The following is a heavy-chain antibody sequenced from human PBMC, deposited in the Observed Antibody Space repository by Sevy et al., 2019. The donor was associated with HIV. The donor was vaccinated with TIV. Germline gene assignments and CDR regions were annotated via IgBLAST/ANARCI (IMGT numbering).Heavy chain of an antibody. D-gene: IGHD5-12*01. CDR1: GGSVSSGSYY. Sequence: SETLSLTCTVSGGSVSSGSYYWSWIRQPPGKGLEWIGYIYYSGGTNYNPSLKSRVTISVDTSKNQFSLKLSSVTAADTAVYYCARDLRGYDVQLYYYYGMDVWGQGTTVTVSS. CDR2: IYYSGGT. J-gene: IGHJ6*02. V-gene: IGHV4-61*01. CDR3: ARDLRGYDVQLYYYYGMDV.